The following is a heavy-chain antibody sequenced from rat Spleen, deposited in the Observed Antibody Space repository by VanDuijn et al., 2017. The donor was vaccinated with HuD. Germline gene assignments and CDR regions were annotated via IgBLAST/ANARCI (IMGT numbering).Heavy chain of an antibody. CDR3: GKDMNYYSSYPFYVMGA. CDR1: GFTFNKYW. D-gene: IGHD1-2*01. V-gene: IGHV5-58*01. Sequence: EVQLVESGGGLVQPGRSLKLSCVASGFTFNKYWMNWIRQAPGKGLEWVASISPSGGSTYYRDSVKGRFTLSRDNAENTVYLQMNSLRSEDTATYYCGKDMNYYSSYPFYVMGAWGQGTSVTVSS. CDR2: ISPSGGST. J-gene: IGHJ4*01.